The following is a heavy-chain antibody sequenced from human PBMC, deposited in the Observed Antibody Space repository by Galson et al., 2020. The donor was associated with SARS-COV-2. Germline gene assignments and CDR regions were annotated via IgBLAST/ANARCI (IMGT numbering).Heavy chain of an antibody. J-gene: IGHJ4*02. CDR1: GGSISSGGYY. D-gene: IGHD6-13*01. Sequence: SQTLSLTCTVSGGSISSGGYYWSWIRQHPGKGLEWIGYIYYSGSTYYNPSLKSRVTISVDTSKNQFSLKLSSVTAADTAVYYCARFSVGSSWYVYYLGQGTLVTVSS. CDR3: ARFSVGSSWYVYY. CDR2: IYYSGST. V-gene: IGHV4-31*03.